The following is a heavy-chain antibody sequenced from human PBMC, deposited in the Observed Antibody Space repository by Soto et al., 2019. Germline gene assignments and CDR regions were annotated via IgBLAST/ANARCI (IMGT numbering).Heavy chain of an antibody. Sequence: QVQLVQSGAEVKKPGASVKVSCKASGYTFTGYYMHWVRQAPGQGLEWMGWINPNSGGTNYAQKCQGWVTMTRDTSISTAYMELSRLRSDDTAVYYCARDGIGYCSGGSCPRSYYYYGMDVWGQGTTVTVSS. J-gene: IGHJ6*02. CDR3: ARDGIGYCSGGSCPRSYYYYGMDV. CDR1: GYTFTGYY. V-gene: IGHV1-2*04. D-gene: IGHD2-15*01. CDR2: INPNSGGT.